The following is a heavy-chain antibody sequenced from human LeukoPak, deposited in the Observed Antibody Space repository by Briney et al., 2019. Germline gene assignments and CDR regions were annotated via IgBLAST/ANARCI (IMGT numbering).Heavy chain of an antibody. CDR1: GGTFSSYA. Sequence: GASVKVSCKASGGTFSSYAISWVRQAPGQGLEWMGWISAYNGNTNYAQKLQGRVTMTTDTSTSTAYMELRSLRSDDTAVYYCARAGVLWFGEPNYYMDVWGKGTTVTVSS. CDR2: ISAYNGNT. D-gene: IGHD3-10*01. J-gene: IGHJ6*03. CDR3: ARAGVLWFGEPNYYMDV. V-gene: IGHV1-18*01.